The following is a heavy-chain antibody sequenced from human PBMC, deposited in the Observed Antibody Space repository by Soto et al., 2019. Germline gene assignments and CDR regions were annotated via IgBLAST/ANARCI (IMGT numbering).Heavy chain of an antibody. CDR2: IWYDGSNK. J-gene: IGHJ6*02. CDR1: GFTFNTYG. V-gene: IGHV3-33*08. Sequence: QVQLVESGGGVVQPGGSLRLSCTTSGFTFNTYGMHWVRQAPGKGLEWVAIIWYDGSNKYYADSVKGRFTISRDNSRNSLELQMTSLRAEDPALYYCARADCTGAYCYSWPFNYGVDVWGQGTTVTVSS. D-gene: IGHD2-15*01. CDR3: ARADCTGAYCYSWPFNYGVDV.